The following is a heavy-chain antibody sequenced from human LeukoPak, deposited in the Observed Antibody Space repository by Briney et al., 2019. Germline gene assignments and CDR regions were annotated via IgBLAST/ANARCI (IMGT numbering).Heavy chain of an antibody. Sequence: PGGSLRLSCAASGFTFSSYWMSWVRQAPGEGLEWVANIKQDGSEKYYVDSVKGRFTISRDNSKNTLYLQMSSLRDDDTAVYYCAKVFGSGWKYYCDYWGQGTLVTVSS. CDR1: GFTFSSYW. CDR2: IKQDGSEK. V-gene: IGHV3-7*03. D-gene: IGHD6-19*01. J-gene: IGHJ4*02. CDR3: AKVFGSGWKYYCDY.